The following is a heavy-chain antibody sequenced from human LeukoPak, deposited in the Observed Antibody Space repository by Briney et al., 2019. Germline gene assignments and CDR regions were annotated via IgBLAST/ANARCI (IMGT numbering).Heavy chain of an antibody. CDR3: AKVGLGYDSSGYYYYYGMDV. J-gene: IGHJ6*02. V-gene: IGHV3-23*01. CDR2: ISGSGGST. CDR1: GFTFSSYA. Sequence: GGSLRLSCAASGFTFSSYAMSWVRQAPGKGLDWVSAISGSGGSTYYADSVKGRFTISRDNSKNTLYLQMNSLRAEDTAVYYCAKVGLGYDSSGYYYYYGMDVWGQGTTVTVSS. D-gene: IGHD3-22*01.